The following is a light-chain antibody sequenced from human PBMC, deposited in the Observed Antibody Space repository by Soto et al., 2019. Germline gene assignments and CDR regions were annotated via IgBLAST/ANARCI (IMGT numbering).Light chain of an antibody. J-gene: IGKJ2*01. V-gene: IGKV2-30*01. CDR3: MQGTHWPPGT. CDR2: KAS. Sequence: DVVMTQSPLSLPVTLGQPASSSCRSSHSLMYSDGISYLSWFQQRPGQSPRRLIYKASNRDSWVPDRFSGSRSGTDFTLNISRDESDDGGVYYCMQGTHWPPGTLGQGTKLEIK. CDR1: HSLMYSDGISY.